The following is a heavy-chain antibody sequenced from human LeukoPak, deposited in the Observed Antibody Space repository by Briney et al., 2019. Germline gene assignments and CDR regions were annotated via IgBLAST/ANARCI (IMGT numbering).Heavy chain of an antibody. V-gene: IGHV3-64*01. Sequence: GGSLRLSCAASGFTLSRYAMHWVRQAPGKGLEYVSAISGNGGSTYYANSVKGRFTISRDNFKNMLYLQMGSLRAEDMAVYYCARSYDSSGYYTTYCLDSWGQGTLVTVSS. J-gene: IGHJ4*02. CDR3: ARSYDSSGYYTTYCLDS. CDR2: ISGNGGST. CDR1: GFTLSRYA. D-gene: IGHD3-22*01.